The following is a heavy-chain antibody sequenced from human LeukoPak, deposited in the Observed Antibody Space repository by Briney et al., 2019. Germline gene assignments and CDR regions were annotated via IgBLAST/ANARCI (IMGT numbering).Heavy chain of an antibody. J-gene: IGHJ4*02. Sequence: GGSQRLSCAASGFTFSSAWMSWVRQAPGKGLEWVGRIKTKTDGGTTDYAAPVKGRFTISRDDSKDTLYLQMNSLTTEDTAVYYCITRPNPVGYWGQGTLVTVSS. CDR3: ITRPNPVGY. CDR1: GFTFSSAW. V-gene: IGHV3-15*01. CDR2: IKTKTDGGTT. D-gene: IGHD1-26*01.